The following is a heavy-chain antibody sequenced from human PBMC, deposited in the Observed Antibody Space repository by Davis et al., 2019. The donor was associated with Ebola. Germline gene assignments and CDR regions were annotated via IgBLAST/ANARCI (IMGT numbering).Heavy chain of an antibody. CDR1: GYTFTNYD. V-gene: IGHV1-8*01. Sequence: AASVKVSCKASGYTFTNYDINWVRQATGQGLEWMGWMNPNSGNTGYAQKFQGRVIMTRNTSISTAYMELSSLRSEDTAVYYCAKVAVPYYDFWSGASPPEDSWGQGTLVTVSS. J-gene: IGHJ4*02. CDR3: AKVAVPYYDFWSGASPPEDS. D-gene: IGHD3-3*01. CDR2: MNPNSGNT.